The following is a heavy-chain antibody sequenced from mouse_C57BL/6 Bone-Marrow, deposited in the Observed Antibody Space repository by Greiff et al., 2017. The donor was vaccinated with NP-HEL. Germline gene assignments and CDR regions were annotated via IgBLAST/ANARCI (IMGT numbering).Heavy chain of an antibody. J-gene: IGHJ3*01. CDR3: AGYGTGLAY. V-gene: IGHV1-54*01. CDR1: GYAFTNYL. D-gene: IGHD4-1*01. CDR2: INPGSGGT. Sequence: VQLQQSGAELVRPGTSVKVSCKASGYAFTNYLIEWVQQRPGQGLEWIGEINPGSGGTNYNEKFKGKATLTADKSSSTAYMQVSSLTSEDSAVYVWAGYGTGLAYWGQGTLVTVAA.